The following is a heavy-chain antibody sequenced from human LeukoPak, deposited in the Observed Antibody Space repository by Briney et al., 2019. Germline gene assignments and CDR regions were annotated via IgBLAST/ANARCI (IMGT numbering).Heavy chain of an antibody. CDR1: GGTFSSYA. CDR3: ARRRGRGWYSGWFDP. V-gene: IGHV1-69*13. D-gene: IGHD6-19*01. J-gene: IGHJ5*02. CDR2: IIPIFGTA. Sequence: ASVKVSCKASGGTFSSYAISWVRQARGQGLEWMGGIIPIFGTANYAQKFQGRVTITADESTSTAYMELSSLRSEDTAVYYCARRRGRGWYSGWFDPWGQGTLVTVSS.